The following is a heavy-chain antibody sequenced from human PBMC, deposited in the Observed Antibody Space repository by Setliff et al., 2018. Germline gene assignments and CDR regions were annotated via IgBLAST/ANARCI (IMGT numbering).Heavy chain of an antibody. D-gene: IGHD3-22*01. Sequence: ASVKVSCKASGYTLTNYYMHWVRQAPGQGLEWMGIINPSGGLRVTMTRDTSTSTVYMELSSLRSEDTAVYYCARDKGYDSSGYYFYYYYYMDVWGKGTTVTVSS. V-gene: IGHV1-46*01. J-gene: IGHJ6*03. CDR3: ARDKGYDSSGYYFYYYYYMDV. CDR1: GYTLTNYY. CDR2: INPSGG.